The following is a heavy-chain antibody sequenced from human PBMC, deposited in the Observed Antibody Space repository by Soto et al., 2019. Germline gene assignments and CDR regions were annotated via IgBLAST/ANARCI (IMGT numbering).Heavy chain of an antibody. CDR2: INAGNGNT. CDR1: GYTFTSYA. J-gene: IGHJ3*02. V-gene: IGHV1-3*01. Sequence: QVQLVQSGAEVQKPGASVKVSCKAPGYTFTSYAIHWVRQAPGPRLEWMGWINAGNGNTQYSQKFQGRVTITRDTSASIDYMEVSSLRSEDTALYYCAREQSGEIMTMTDAFDIWGQGTMVTVSS. D-gene: IGHD3-16*01. CDR3: AREQSGEIMTMTDAFDI.